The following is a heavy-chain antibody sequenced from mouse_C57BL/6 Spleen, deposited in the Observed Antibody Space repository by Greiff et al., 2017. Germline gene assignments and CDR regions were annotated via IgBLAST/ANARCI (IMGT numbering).Heavy chain of an antibody. CDR3: ARDYGSSYWFAY. V-gene: IGHV5-17*01. CDR2: ISSGSSTI. J-gene: IGHJ3*01. Sequence: EVKVEESGGGLVKPGGSLKLSCAASGFTFSDYGMHWVRQAPEKGLEWVAYISSGSSTIYYADTVKGRFTISRDNAKNTLFLQMTSLRSEDTAMYYCARDYGSSYWFAYGGQGTLSLSLQ. CDR1: GFTFSDYG. D-gene: IGHD1-1*01.